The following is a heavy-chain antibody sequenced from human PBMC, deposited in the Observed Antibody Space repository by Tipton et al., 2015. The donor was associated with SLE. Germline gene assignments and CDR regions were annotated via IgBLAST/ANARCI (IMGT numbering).Heavy chain of an antibody. D-gene: IGHD3-3*01. V-gene: IGHV3-7*01. CDR3: AKGHSLLEWDINDAYDI. Sequence: SLRLSCAASGFTSSSSWMSWVRQAPGKGLEGVANIKQDGSEKYYVDSVKGRFTISRDNAKNSLYLQMNSLRAEDTAVYYCAKGHSLLEWDINDAYDIWGQGTTVTVS. J-gene: IGHJ3*02. CDR1: GFTSSSSW. CDR2: IKQDGSEK.